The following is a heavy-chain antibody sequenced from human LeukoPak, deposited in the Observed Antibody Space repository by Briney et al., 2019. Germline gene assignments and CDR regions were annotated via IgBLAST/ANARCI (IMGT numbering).Heavy chain of an antibody. Sequence: SVKVSCKASGGTFSSYAISWVRQAPGQGLEWMGRIIPIFGTANYAQKFQGRVTITTDESTSTAYMERSSLRSEDSAVYYCARDRWDSSSWYGNFDYWGQGTLATVSS. D-gene: IGHD6-13*01. J-gene: IGHJ4*02. CDR1: GGTFSSYA. CDR3: ARDRWDSSSWYGNFDY. V-gene: IGHV1-69*05. CDR2: IIPIFGTA.